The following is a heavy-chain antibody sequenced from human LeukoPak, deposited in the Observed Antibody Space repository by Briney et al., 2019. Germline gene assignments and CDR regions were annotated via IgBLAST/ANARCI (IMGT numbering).Heavy chain of an antibody. CDR1: GFTFSSYW. D-gene: IGHD6-19*01. CDR3: ARDLNIAVAGPLDY. V-gene: IGHV3-7*01. Sequence: GGSLRLSCAASGFTFSSYWMSWVRQAPGKGLEWVANIKQDGSEKYYVDSVKGRFTISRDNAKNSLYLQMNSLRAEDTAVYYCARDLNIAVAGPLDYWGQGTLVTVSS. J-gene: IGHJ4*02. CDR2: IKQDGSEK.